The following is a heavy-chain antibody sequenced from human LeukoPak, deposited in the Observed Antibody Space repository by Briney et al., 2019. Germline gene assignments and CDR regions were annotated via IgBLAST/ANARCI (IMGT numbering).Heavy chain of an antibody. D-gene: IGHD3-10*02. V-gene: IGHV4-28*03. J-gene: IGHJ4*02. CDR2: IYYSGSI. Sequence: PSDTLSLTCAVSGYSISSSNWWGWIRQPPGKGLEWIGYIYYSGSIYYNPSLKSRVTMSVDTSKNQFSLKLTSVTAADTAVYFCARDLSYYYDGGSFDYWGQGALVTVSS. CDR1: GYSISSSNW. CDR3: ARDLSYYYDGGSFDY.